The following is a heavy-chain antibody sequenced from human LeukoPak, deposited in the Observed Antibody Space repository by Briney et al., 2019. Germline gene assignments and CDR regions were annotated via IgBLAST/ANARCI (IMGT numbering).Heavy chain of an antibody. CDR1: GFTFSSYG. Sequence: GGSLRLSCAASGFTFSSYGMHWVRQAPGKVLQWVAVISYEGGTKYYADSVTGRFTISRGNSKNTLYLQMNSLRSEDTAVYYCVKEEVPRVCDWYDYWGQGTLVTVSS. CDR3: VKEEVPRVCDWYDY. D-gene: IGHD6-19*01. V-gene: IGHV3-30*18. J-gene: IGHJ4*02. CDR2: ISYEGGTK.